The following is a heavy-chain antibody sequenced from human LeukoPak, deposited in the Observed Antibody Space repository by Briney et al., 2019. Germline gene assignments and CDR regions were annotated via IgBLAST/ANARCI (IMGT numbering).Heavy chain of an antibody. CDR3: ARDSDYGDYINWFDP. D-gene: IGHD4-17*01. CDR1: GYTFTSYG. J-gene: IGHJ5*02. V-gene: IGHV1-18*01. Sequence: GASVKVSCKASGYTFTSYGISWVRQAPGQGLEWMGWISAYNGNTNYAQKLQGRVTMTTDTSTSTAYMELRSLRSDDTAVYYCARDSDYGDYINWFDPWGQGTLVTVSS. CDR2: ISAYNGNT.